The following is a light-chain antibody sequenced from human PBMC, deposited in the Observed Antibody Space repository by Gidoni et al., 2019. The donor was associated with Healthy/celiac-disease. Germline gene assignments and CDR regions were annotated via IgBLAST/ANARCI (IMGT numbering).Light chain of an antibody. J-gene: IGLJ1*01. CDR2: GNN. Sequence: QRVTISCTGSSSNIGAGYDVHWYQQLPGTAPNLLIYGNNNRPSGVPDRFSGSTSGTSASLAITGLQAEDEADYYCQSYDSSLREVFGTGTKVTVL. CDR1: SSNIGAGYD. V-gene: IGLV1-40*01. CDR3: QSYDSSLREV.